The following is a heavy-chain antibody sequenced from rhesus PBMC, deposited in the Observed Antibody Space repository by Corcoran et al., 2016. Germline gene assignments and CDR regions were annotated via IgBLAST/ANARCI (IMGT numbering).Heavy chain of an antibody. J-gene: IGHJ4*01. D-gene: IGHD7-45*01. CDR3: ARANWGPDY. Sequence: EVQLVESGGGLAKPGGSLRRSCAAYGFPSSDYYMDWVRQAPGKGLGWGSRSSKGGESTWDADSVKGRFTISRESAKNTLYLQMSSLTTEDTAVYYCARANWGPDYWGQGVLVTVSS. V-gene: IGHV3-178*01. CDR2: SSKGGEST. CDR1: GFPSSDYY.